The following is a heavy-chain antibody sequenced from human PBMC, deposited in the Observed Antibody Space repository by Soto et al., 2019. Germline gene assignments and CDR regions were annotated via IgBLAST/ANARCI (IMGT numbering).Heavy chain of an antibody. D-gene: IGHD6-19*01. J-gene: IGHJ4*02. Sequence: QVQLLQSGAEAKKPGSSVKVSCKASGGTFSSYAISWVRQAPGQGLEWMGGIIPIFGTANYAQKFQGRVTITADESTSTAYMELSSLRSGDTAVYYCARDDSRGGGWYDYWGQGTLVTVSS. CDR1: GGTFSSYA. V-gene: IGHV1-69*01. CDR3: ARDDSRGGGWYDY. CDR2: IIPIFGTA.